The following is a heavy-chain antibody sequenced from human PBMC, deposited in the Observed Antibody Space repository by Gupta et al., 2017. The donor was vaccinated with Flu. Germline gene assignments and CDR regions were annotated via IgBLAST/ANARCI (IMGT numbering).Heavy chain of an antibody. Sequence: QVQLVQSGAEVKKPGASVKIYCKASGYTFTSHYMPWLRQAPGQGLEWMGVINPSGGRTTYSQKFQGRVTMTRDTSTSTDYMELISLRSEDTAVYYCARDLSMVTTWWLDPWGQGTLVTVSS. D-gene: IGHD4-17*01. CDR3: ARDLSMVTTWWLDP. V-gene: IGHV1-46*03. CDR1: GYTFTSHY. CDR2: INPSGGRT. J-gene: IGHJ5*02.